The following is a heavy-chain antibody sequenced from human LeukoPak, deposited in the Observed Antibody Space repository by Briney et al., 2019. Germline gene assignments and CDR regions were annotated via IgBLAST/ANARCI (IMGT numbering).Heavy chain of an antibody. Sequence: AAVTVSCKPSGYTFTGYYIHRVRQAPGRGLEWMGWMNPNTGATIYAQKFQGRVTLTRDTSINTAYMELSSLGSDDTAIYYCARDRVGSGWPRPFYFEFWGQGTLVTVSS. CDR2: MNPNTGAT. D-gene: IGHD6-19*01. CDR1: GYTFTGYY. J-gene: IGHJ4*02. V-gene: IGHV1-2*02. CDR3: ARDRVGSGWPRPFYFEF.